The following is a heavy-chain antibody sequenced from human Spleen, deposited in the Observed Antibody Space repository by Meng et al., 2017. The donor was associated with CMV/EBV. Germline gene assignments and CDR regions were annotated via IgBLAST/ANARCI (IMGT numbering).Heavy chain of an antibody. Sequence: SGFTFSRYAMSWVRQAPGKGLEWVSAISGSGGSTYYADSVKGRFTISRDNSKNTLYLQMNSLRAEDTAVYYCAKDSDVVVPAAIGEDYWGQGTLVTVSS. V-gene: IGHV3-23*01. D-gene: IGHD2-2*01. J-gene: IGHJ4*02. CDR1: GFTFSRYA. CDR2: ISGSGGST. CDR3: AKDSDVVVPAAIGEDY.